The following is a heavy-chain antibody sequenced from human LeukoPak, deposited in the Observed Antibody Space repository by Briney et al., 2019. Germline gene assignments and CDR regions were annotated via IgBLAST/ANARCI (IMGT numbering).Heavy chain of an antibody. CDR1: GYTFTSYG. D-gene: IGHD3-3*01. CDR2: ISAYNGNT. V-gene: IGHV1-18*01. CDR3: ARDNAMYYDFWSGYYYDY. J-gene: IGHJ4*02. Sequence: ASVKVSCKASGYTFTSYGISWVRQAPGQGLEWMGWISAYNGNTNYAQKLQGRVTMTTDTSTSTAYMELSRLRSDDTAVYYCARDNAMYYDFWSGYYYDYWGQGTLVTVSS.